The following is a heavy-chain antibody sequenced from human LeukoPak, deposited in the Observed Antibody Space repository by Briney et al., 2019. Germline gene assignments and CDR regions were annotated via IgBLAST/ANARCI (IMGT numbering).Heavy chain of an antibody. Sequence: SETLSLTCAVYGGSFSGYYWSWIRQSPGKGLEWIGEINHSGSNNYNPSLKSRVTISVDTSRNQFSLRLTPVTAADTAVYYCARDSGPYYDSSGYPYFDYWGQGTLVTVSS. CDR3: ARDSGPYYDSSGYPYFDY. J-gene: IGHJ4*02. CDR2: INHSGSN. V-gene: IGHV4-34*01. CDR1: GGSFSGYY. D-gene: IGHD3-22*01.